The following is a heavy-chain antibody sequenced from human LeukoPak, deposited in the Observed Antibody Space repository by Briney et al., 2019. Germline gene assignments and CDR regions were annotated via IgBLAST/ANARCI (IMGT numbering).Heavy chain of an antibody. V-gene: IGHV1-69*06. J-gene: IGHJ6*03. Sequence: ASVKVSCKASGGTFSSYAISWVRQAPGQGLVWMGGIIPIFGTANYAQKFQGRVTITADKSTSTAYMELSSLRSEDTAVYYCARGYISHYYYYYMDVWGKGTTVTISS. CDR3: ARGYISHYYYYYMDV. CDR1: GGTFSSYA. CDR2: IIPIFGTA. D-gene: IGHD2-2*02.